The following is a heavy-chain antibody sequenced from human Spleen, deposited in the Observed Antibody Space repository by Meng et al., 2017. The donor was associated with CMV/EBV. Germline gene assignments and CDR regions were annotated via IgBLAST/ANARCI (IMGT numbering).Heavy chain of an antibody. CDR1: GGSFSAYY. D-gene: IGHD3-3*01. CDR2: INHSGST. Sequence: SETLSLTCAVYGGSFSAYYWSWIRQPPGKGLEWIGEINHSGSTNYNPSLKSRVTISVDTSKNQFSLKLSSVTAADTAVYYCARGSYYDFWSGYYTLYYYYYGMDVWGQGTTVTVSS. J-gene: IGHJ6*02. V-gene: IGHV4-34*01. CDR3: ARGSYYDFWSGYYTLYYYYYGMDV.